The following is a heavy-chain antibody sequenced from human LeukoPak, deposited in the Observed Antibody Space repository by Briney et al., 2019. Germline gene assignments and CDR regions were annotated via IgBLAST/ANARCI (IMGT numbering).Heavy chain of an antibody. J-gene: IGHJ6*02. Sequence: GGSLRLSSAASGFTFSSYAMHWVRQAPGKGLEWVAVISYDGSNKYYADSVKGRFTISRDNSKNTLYLQMNSLRAEDTAVYYCARVHSSGWYYYYYYGMDVWGQGTTVTVSS. D-gene: IGHD6-19*01. CDR3: ARVHSSGWYYYYYYGMDV. CDR1: GFTFSSYA. V-gene: IGHV3-30*04. CDR2: ISYDGSNK.